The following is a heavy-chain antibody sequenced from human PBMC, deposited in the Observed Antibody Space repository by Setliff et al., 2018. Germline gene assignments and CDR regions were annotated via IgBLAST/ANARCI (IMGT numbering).Heavy chain of an antibody. J-gene: IGHJ4*02. Sequence: GESLKISCKASGYSFASYWIAWVRQMPGKGLEWMGVIYPGDSDTRYSPSFQGQVTISADKSISTAYQQWSSLKASDTAMYYCARDSNYEGAYDYWGQGTLVTVSS. CDR3: ARDSNYEGAYDY. CDR2: IYPGDSDT. D-gene: IGHD4-4*01. V-gene: IGHV5-51*01. CDR1: GYSFASYW.